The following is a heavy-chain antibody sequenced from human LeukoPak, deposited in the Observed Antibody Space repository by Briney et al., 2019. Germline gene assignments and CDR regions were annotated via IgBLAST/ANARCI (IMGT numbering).Heavy chain of an antibody. D-gene: IGHD2-2*01. Sequence: GGSLRLSCAASGFTFSNYWMHWVRQAPGKGLVWVSHVNSDGSWTSHADSVKGRFTISKDNAKNTVYLQMNNLRTEDTAVYYCVSFYETNWGRGTLVTVSS. CDR2: VNSDGSWT. J-gene: IGHJ4*02. CDR1: GFTFSNYW. V-gene: IGHV3-74*01. CDR3: VSFYETN.